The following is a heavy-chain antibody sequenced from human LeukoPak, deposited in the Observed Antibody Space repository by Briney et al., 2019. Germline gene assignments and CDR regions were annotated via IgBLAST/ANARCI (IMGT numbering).Heavy chain of an antibody. V-gene: IGHV3-73*01. CDR1: GFTFSGSA. J-gene: IGHJ6*03. Sequence: GGSLRLSCAASGFTFSGSAMHWVRQASGKGLEWVGRIRSKANSYATAYAASVKGRFTISRDDSKNTAYLQMNSLKTEDTAVYYCTRHLAVTKIGYYMDVWGKGTTVTVSS. D-gene: IGHD4-11*01. CDR3: TRHLAVTKIGYYMDV. CDR2: IRSKANSYAT.